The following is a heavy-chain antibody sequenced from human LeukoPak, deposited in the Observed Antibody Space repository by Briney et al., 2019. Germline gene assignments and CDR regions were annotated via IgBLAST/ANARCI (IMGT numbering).Heavy chain of an antibody. V-gene: IGHV1-2*02. CDR1: GYTFTGYY. CDR2: INPNSGGT. Sequence: GSVKVSCKASGYTFTGYYMHWVRQAPGQGLEWMGWINPNSGGTNYAQKFQGRVTLTRDTSISTAYMELCRLRSDDTAVYYCARDTARITIFGVAKYMDVWGKGTTVTVSS. CDR3: ARDTARITIFGVAKYMDV. D-gene: IGHD3-3*01. J-gene: IGHJ6*03.